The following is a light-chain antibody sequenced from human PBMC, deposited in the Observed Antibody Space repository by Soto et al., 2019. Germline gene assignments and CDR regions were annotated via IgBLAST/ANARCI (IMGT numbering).Light chain of an antibody. V-gene: IGKV4-1*01. CDR3: QQYYSTPWT. J-gene: IGKJ1*01. CDR1: QSVLYSSNNKNY. CDR2: WAS. Sequence: DIVMTQSPDSLAVSLGERATINCKSSQSVLYSSNNKNYLAWYQQKPGQPPKLLIYWASTRESGVSDRFSGSGSGTDFTLTISSLQAEDVAFYYCQQYYSTPWTFGPRTKVEIK.